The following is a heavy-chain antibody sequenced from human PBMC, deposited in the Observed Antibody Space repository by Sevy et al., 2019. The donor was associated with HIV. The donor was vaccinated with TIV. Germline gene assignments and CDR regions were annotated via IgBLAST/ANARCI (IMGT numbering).Heavy chain of an antibody. CDR3: ATAPGYYDSAPFDY. CDR1: GFTFNNAW. V-gene: IGHV3-15*01. J-gene: IGHJ4*02. CDR2: IKSKIDGETT. Sequence: GGSLRLSCAVSGFTFNNAWMNWVRQAPGTGLQWVGLIKSKIDGETTDYAAPVKGRFTISRVDSKKTLFLQMNSLKIEDTAVYYCATAPGYYDSAPFDYWGPGTLVTVSS. D-gene: IGHD3-22*01.